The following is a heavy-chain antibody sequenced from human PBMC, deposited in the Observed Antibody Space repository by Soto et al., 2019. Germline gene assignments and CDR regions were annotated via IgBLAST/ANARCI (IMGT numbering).Heavy chain of an antibody. D-gene: IGHD3-22*01. CDR3: ARDYYDSRGFAGAFDY. Sequence: GASVKVSCKASGYTFTSYGISWVRQSPGQGLEWMGWISAYNGNTNYAQKLQGRVTMTTDTSTSTAYMELRSLRSDDTAVYYCARDYYDSRGFAGAFDYWGQGTLVTVSS. CDR1: GYTFTSYG. V-gene: IGHV1-18*01. CDR2: ISAYNGNT. J-gene: IGHJ4*02.